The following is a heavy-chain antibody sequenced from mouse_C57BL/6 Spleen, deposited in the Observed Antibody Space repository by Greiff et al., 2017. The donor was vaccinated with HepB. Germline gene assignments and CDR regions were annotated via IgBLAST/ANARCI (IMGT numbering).Heavy chain of an antibody. CDR1: GYTFTSYW. CDR3: ARCWLCSYYYGSSSAWFAY. D-gene: IGHD1-1*01. V-gene: IGHV1-72*01. CDR2: IDPNSGGT. J-gene: IGHJ3*01. Sequence: QVQLQQPGAELVKPGASVKLSCKASGYTFTSYWMHWVKQRPGRGLEWIGRIDPNSGGTKYNEKFKSKATLTVDKTSSTAYMQLSSLTSEDSAVYYGARCWLCSYYYGSSSAWFAYWGQGTLVTVSA.